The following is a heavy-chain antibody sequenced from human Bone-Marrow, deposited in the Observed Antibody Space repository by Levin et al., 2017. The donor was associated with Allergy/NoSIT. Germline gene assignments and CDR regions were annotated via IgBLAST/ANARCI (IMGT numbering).Heavy chain of an antibody. CDR2: IKSKNDGGTA. Sequence: GGSLRLSCAASGLTFSTAWMSWVRQAPGKGPEWVGRIKSKNDGGTADYAAPVKGRFTMSRDDSRTTIYLQMNSLKTEDTAVYYCGTDRNWFDPWGQGTLVIVSS. CDR1: GLTFSTAW. V-gene: IGHV3-15*01. CDR3: GTDRNWFDP. J-gene: IGHJ5*02.